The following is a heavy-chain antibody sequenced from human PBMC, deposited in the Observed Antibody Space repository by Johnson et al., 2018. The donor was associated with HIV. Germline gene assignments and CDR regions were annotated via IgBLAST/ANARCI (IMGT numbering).Heavy chain of an antibody. J-gene: IGHJ3*02. CDR1: GFTFADYA. D-gene: IGHD6-13*01. CDR2: ISWNSGAI. CDR3: ARYSSSSRDTFDI. Sequence: LGVSCAASGFTFADYAIHWVRQAPGKGLEWVSGISWNSGAIGYADSVRGRFTISRDNAKNSLYLQMNSLRAEDTALYYCARYSSSSRDTFDIWGQGTMVTVSS. V-gene: IGHV3-9*01.